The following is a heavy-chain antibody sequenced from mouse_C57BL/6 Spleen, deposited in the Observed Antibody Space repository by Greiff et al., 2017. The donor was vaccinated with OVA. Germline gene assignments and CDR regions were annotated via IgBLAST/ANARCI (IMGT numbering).Heavy chain of an antibody. J-gene: IGHJ4*01. CDR2: ISDGGSYT. CDR1: GFTFSSYA. Sequence: EVQVVESGGGLVKPGGSLKLSCAASGFTFSSYAMSWVRQTPEKRLEWVATISDGGSYTYYPDNVKGRFTISRDNAKNNLYLQMSHLKSEDTAMYESAREGGSYYGNYNYAMDYWGKGTSVTVYS. CDR3: AREGGSYYGNYNYAMDY. V-gene: IGHV5-4*01. D-gene: IGHD2-1*01.